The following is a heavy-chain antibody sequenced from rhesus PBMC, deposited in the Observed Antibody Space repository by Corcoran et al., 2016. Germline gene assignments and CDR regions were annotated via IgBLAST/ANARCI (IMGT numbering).Heavy chain of an antibody. D-gene: IGHD5-30*01. J-gene: IGHJ3*01. CDR3: ARGRIQWVQPPSDAFDF. V-gene: IGHV4S11*01. Sequence: QVQLQESGPGRVKPSEPLSLTCAASGGSLRTNYWRLNPQSPGKGRGWIWYIYGGSGSSTNYNPSLKMRVTLSVDTSKNQRSLKLSSVTAADTAVYYCARGRIQWVQPPSDAFDFWGQGLRVTVSS. CDR2: IYGGSGSST. CDR1: GGSLRTNY.